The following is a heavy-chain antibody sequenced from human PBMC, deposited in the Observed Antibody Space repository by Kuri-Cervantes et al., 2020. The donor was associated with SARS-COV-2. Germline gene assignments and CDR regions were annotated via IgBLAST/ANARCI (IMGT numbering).Heavy chain of an antibody. J-gene: IGHJ5*02. CDR2: ISWNSGSI. CDR3: ARDLKYSSSWNNWFDP. CDR1: GFTFDDYA. Sequence: SLKISCAASGFTFDDYAMHWVRQAPGKGLEWVSGISWNSGSIGYADSVKGRFTISRDNAKNTLYLQMNSLRAEDTAVYYCARDLKYSSSWNNWFDPWGQGTLVTVSS. V-gene: IGHV3-9*01. D-gene: IGHD6-13*01.